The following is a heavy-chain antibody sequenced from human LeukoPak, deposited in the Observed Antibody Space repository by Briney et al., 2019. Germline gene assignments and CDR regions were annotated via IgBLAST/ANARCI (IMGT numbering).Heavy chain of an antibody. CDR3: ATIMVQGAMGAFDI. Sequence: ASVKVSCKASGYTFTGYYMHWVRQAPGQGLEWMGWINPNSGGTNYAQKFQGGVTMTRDTSISTAYMELSRLRSDDTAIYYCATIMVQGAMGAFDIWGQGTMVTVSS. D-gene: IGHD3-10*01. CDR1: GYTFTGYY. J-gene: IGHJ3*02. CDR2: INPNSGGT. V-gene: IGHV1-2*02.